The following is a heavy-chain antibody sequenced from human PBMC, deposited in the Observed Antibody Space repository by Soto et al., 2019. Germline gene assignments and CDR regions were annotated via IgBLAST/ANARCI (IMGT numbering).Heavy chain of an antibody. V-gene: IGHV1-18*01. CDR3: ARTYYYGSASYYRFVP. D-gene: IGHD3-10*01. J-gene: IGHJ5*02. Sequence: ASVKVSCKASGYTFTSYGISWVRQAPGQGLEWMGWISAYNGNTKYAQKLQGRVTMTTDTSTSTAYMELRSLRSDDTAVYYCARTYYYGSASYYRFVPWGQGTLVTVSS. CDR1: GYTFTSYG. CDR2: ISAYNGNT.